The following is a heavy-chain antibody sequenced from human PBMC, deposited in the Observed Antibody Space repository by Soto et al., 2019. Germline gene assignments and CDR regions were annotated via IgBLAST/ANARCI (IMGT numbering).Heavy chain of an antibody. CDR1: GFTVSSNY. V-gene: IGHV3-66*01. Sequence: SLRLSCAASGFTVSSNYMNWVRQAPGKGLEWVSVIYSGGSTYYTDSVKGRFTISRDNSKNTLYLQMNSLRAEDTAVYYCAGGPGAWIQDRFDPWGQGTLVTVSS. J-gene: IGHJ5*02. CDR3: AGGPGAWIQDRFDP. D-gene: IGHD5-18*01. CDR2: IYSGGST.